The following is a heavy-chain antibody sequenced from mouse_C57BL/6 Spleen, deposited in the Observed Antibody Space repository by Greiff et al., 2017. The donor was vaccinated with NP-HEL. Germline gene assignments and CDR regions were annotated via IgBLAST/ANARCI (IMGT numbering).Heavy chain of an antibody. CDR1: GYSITSGYY. CDR3: AREGDAWFAY. J-gene: IGHJ3*01. Sequence: EVKLQESGPGLVKPSQSLSLTCSVTGYSITSGYYWNWIRQFPGKKLEWMVYISYDGSNNYNPSLKNRISITRDTSKNQFFLKLNSVTTEDTATYYCAREGDAWFAYWGQGTLVTVSA. CDR2: ISYDGSN. V-gene: IGHV3-6*01.